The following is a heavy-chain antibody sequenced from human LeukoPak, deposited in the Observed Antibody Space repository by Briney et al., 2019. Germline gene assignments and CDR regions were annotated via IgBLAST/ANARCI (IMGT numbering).Heavy chain of an antibody. V-gene: IGHV3-33*01. J-gene: IGHJ4*02. CDR1: GFTFSSYG. CDR3: ARDRERAADLGY. CDR2: IWYDGSNE. D-gene: IGHD6-13*01. Sequence: PGKSLRLSCAASGFTFSSYGMHWVRQAPGKGLELVANIWYDGSNEYYAGSVKGRFTISRDNSKNTLYLQMNSLRVEDTAVYYCARDRERAADLGYWGQGTLSPSPQ.